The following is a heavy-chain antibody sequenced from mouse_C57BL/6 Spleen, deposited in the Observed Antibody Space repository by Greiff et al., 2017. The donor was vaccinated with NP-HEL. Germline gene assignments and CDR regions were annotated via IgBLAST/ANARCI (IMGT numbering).Heavy chain of an antibody. Sequence: EVQLQQSGPVLVKPGASVKMSCKASGYTFTDYYMNWVKQSHGKSLEWIGVINPYNGGTSYNQKFKGKATLTVDKSSSTAYMELNSLTSEDSAVYYCAREENWDVWYFDVWGTGTTVTVSS. D-gene: IGHD4-1*01. CDR2: INPYNGGT. V-gene: IGHV1-19*01. CDR1: GYTFTDYY. CDR3: AREENWDVWYFDV. J-gene: IGHJ1*03.